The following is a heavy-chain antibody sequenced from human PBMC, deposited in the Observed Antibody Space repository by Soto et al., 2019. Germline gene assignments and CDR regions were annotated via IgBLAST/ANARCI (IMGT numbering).Heavy chain of an antibody. V-gene: IGHV1-69*13. J-gene: IGHJ6*02. CDR1: GGTFSSYA. Sequence: SVKVSCKASGGTFSSYAISWVRQAPGQGLEWMGGIIPIFGTANYAQKFQGRVTITSDESTSTAYMELSSLRSEDTAVYYCASTSLWIQLWQGLRDYYYGMDVWGQGTTVTVSS. CDR2: IIPIFGTA. CDR3: ASTSLWIQLWQGLRDYYYGMDV. D-gene: IGHD5-18*01.